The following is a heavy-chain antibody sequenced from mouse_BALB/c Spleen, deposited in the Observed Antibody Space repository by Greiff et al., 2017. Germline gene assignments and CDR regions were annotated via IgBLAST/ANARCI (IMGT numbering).Heavy chain of an antibody. V-gene: IGHV3-2*02. J-gene: IGHJ1*01. D-gene: IGHD1-1*01. CDR2: ISYSGST. Sequence: EVQLQESGPGLVKPSQSLSLTCTVTGYSITSDYAWNWIRQFPGNKLEWMGYISYSGSTSYNPSLKSRISITRDTSKNQFFLQLNSVTTEDTATYYCARSPFYGSSYDWYFDVWGAGTTVTVSS. CDR3: ARSPFYGSSYDWYFDV. CDR1: GYSITSDYA.